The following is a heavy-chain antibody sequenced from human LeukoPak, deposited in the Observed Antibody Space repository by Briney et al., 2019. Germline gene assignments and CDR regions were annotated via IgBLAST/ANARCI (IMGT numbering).Heavy chain of an antibody. D-gene: IGHD3-3*01. CDR2: INHSGST. CDR1: GGSFSGYH. J-gene: IGHJ4*02. CDR3: ARGLRVGVVIIGRGGKQYYFDY. Sequence: SETLSLTCAVYGGSFSGYHWSWIRQPPGKGLEWIGEINHSGSTNYNPSLKSRVTISADTSKNQFSLKLSSVTAADTAVYYCARGLRVGVVIIGRGGKQYYFDYWGQGTLVTVSS. V-gene: IGHV4-34*01.